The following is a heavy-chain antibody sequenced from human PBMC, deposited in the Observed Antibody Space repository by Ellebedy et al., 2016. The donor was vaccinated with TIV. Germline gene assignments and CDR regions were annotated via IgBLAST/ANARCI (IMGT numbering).Heavy chain of an antibody. CDR1: GGTFSNYA. V-gene: IGHV1-69*13. D-gene: IGHD2-21*01. CDR2: IIPFFRKP. Sequence: SVKVSCXASGGTFSNYAISWVRQAPGRGLEWLGGIIPFFRKPSYAQKFQGRVTITADESSTTAYMELRSLRSEDTAVYYCARGLHMGAVDNWGLGTLVTVSS. J-gene: IGHJ4*02. CDR3: ARGLHMGAVDN.